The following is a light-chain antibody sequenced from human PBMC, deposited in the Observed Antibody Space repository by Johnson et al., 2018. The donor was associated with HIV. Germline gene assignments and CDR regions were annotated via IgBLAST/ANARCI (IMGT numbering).Light chain of an antibody. Sequence: QSVLTQPPSVSAAPGQKVTISCSGSNSNIGNNYVSWYQQLPGTAPKLLIYDNHKRPSGIPDRFSGSKSGTSATLGITGLQTGDEADYYCGTWASSLSVYVFGTGTKVTVL. J-gene: IGLJ1*01. CDR3: GTWASSLSVYV. CDR1: NSNIGNNY. V-gene: IGLV1-51*02. CDR2: DNH.